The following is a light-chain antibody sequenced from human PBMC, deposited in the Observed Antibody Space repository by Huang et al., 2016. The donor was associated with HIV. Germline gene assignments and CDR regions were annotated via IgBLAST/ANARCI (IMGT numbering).Light chain of an antibody. CDR3: QQYNNYPYT. CDR2: DAS. CDR1: QSISSR. J-gene: IGKJ2*01. V-gene: IGKV1-5*01. Sequence: DIQMTQSPSTLSASVGDRVTITCRASQSISSRLAWYQQKPGKAPKLLIYDASSLESGGPSRFSGSGSGTEFTLTISSLQPDNFATYYCQQYNNYPYTFGQGTKLEIK.